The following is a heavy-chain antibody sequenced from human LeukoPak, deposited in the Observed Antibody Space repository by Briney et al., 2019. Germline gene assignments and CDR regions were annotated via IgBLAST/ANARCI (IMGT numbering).Heavy chain of an antibody. D-gene: IGHD2-2*01. CDR3: ARTVFGSTSPTRYYYYMDV. Sequence: SETLSLTCSVSGGSVSGYYWGWIRQPAGKGLEWIGRISTSGSTNYNPSHKSRVTISLDNSKNQFSLTLTSVTAADTAIYFCARTVFGSTSPTRYYYYMDVWGKGATVTVSS. V-gene: IGHV4-4*07. CDR2: ISTSGST. CDR1: GGSVSGYY. J-gene: IGHJ6*03.